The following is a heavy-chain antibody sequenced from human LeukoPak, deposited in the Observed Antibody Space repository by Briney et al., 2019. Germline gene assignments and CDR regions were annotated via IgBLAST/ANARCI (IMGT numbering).Heavy chain of an antibody. CDR1: GFTFSNYW. D-gene: IGHD2-2*01. CDR3: ARALDSSSSRYQAFEE. J-gene: IGHJ4*02. V-gene: IGHV3-7*01. Sequence: GGSLRLSCSASGFTFSNYWMSWVRQAPGKGLEWVANIKQDESEKYYVDSVKGRFTISRDNAKSSLYLQMNSLRAEDTAVYYCARALDSSSSRYQAFEEWGQGTMVTVSS. CDR2: IKQDESEK.